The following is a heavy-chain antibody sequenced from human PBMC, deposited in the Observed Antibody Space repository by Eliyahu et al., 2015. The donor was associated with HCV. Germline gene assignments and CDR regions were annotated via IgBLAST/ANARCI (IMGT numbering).Heavy chain of an antibody. CDR1: GFTFADYP. V-gene: IGHV3-49*05. D-gene: IGHD2-2*03. J-gene: IGHJ5*02. Sequence: EVQLVESGGGLVKPGRSLRLSCIASGFTFADYPMXWFRQAPGKGLEWVGFIRSNSHGGTTEYAASVKDRFTISRDDSKSLAYLQMNSLKTEDTAVYFCSRLFGYCSITTCYGGWFDTWGRGTLVTVSS. CDR2: IRSNSHGGTT. CDR3: SRLFGYCSITTCYGGWFDT.